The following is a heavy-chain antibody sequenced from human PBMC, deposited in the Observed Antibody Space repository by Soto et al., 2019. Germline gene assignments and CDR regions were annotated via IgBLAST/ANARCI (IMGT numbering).Heavy chain of an antibody. CDR1: GYTFTGYY. CDR2: INPNSGGT. Sequence: GASVKVSCKASGYTFTGYYMHWVRQAPGQGLEWMGWINPNSGGTNYAQKFQGRVTMTRDTSISTAYMELSRLRSDDTAVYYCAIDLRDLNFHYYYYYGMDVWGQGTTVTVSS. J-gene: IGHJ6*02. D-gene: IGHD1-1*01. CDR3: AIDLRDLNFHYYYYYGMDV. V-gene: IGHV1-2*02.